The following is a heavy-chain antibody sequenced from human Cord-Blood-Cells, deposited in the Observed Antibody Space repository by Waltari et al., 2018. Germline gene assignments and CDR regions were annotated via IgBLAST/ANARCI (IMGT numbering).Heavy chain of an antibody. CDR1: GGTFSSYA. V-gene: IGHV1-69*01. J-gene: IGHJ1*01. CDR2: IIPILSTA. Sequence: QVPLVQSGAEVKKPGSSVRVSCKASGGTFSSYAISWVRQAPGQGLEWMGGIIPILSTANYAQKFQGRVTITADESTSTAYMELSSLRSEDTAVYYCAIRFLSSSYFQHWGQGTLVTVSS. CDR3: AIRFLSSSYFQH. D-gene: IGHD6-6*01.